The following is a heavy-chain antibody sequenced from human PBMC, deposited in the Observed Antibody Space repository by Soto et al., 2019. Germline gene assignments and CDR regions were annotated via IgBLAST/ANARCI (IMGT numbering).Heavy chain of an antibody. V-gene: IGHV3-21*06. J-gene: IGHJ6*02. D-gene: IGHD6-25*01. CDR2: ISGLSSFI. Sequence: GGSLRLSCAASGFTFSRYGMYWVRQAPGKGLELVSSISGLSSFIYYADSVKGRFTVSRDNAKNSLFVQMNSLTAEDTAVYYCARDPQQRLADSYYYGMDVWGQGTTVTVSS. CDR1: GFTFSRYG. CDR3: ARDPQQRLADSYYYGMDV.